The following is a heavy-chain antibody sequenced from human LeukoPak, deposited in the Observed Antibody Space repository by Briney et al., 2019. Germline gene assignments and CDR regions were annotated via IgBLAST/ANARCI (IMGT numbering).Heavy chain of an antibody. CDR1: GYTFTSYA. J-gene: IGHJ6*03. Sequence: GASVKVSCKASGYTFTSYAMHWVRQAPGQRLEWMGWINAGNGNTKYSQKFQGRVTITADKSTSTAYMELSSLRSEDTAVYYCARGDTVTALYYYMDVWGKGTTVTVSS. CDR3: ARGDTVTALYYYMDV. V-gene: IGHV1-3*01. CDR2: INAGNGNT. D-gene: IGHD4-11*01.